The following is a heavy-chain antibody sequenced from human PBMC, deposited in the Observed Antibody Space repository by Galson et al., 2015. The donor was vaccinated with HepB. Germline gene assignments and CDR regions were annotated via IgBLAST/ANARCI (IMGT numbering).Heavy chain of an antibody. Sequence: SLRLSCAASRVNFHNYGMHGVRQAPGKGLEWVALISYDGSNKDYAESVKGRFTISRDNSKNTLYLQMNNLRPEDTAVYYCAKYDYAWGSLPFGGGIDYWGQGTLVTVSS. CDR3: AKYDYAWGSLPFGGGIDY. V-gene: IGHV3-30*18. CDR2: ISYDGSNK. J-gene: IGHJ4*02. CDR1: RVNFHNYG. D-gene: IGHD3-16*01.